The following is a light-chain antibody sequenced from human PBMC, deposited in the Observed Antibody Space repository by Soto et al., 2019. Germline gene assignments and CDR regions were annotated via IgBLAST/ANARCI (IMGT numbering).Light chain of an antibody. CDR2: VGTGGIVG. CDR3: GADHGSGSNLVV. CDR1: SGYSNYK. Sequence: QAVVTQPPSASASLGASVTLTCTLSSGYSNYKVDWYQQRPGKGPRFVMRVGTGGIVGSKGDGIPDRFSVLGSGLNRYLTIKNIQEEDESDYHCGADHGSGSNLVVFGGGTQLTVL. V-gene: IGLV9-49*01. J-gene: IGLJ2*01.